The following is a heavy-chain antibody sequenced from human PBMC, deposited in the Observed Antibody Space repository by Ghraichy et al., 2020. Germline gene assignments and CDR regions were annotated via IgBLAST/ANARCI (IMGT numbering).Heavy chain of an antibody. D-gene: IGHD2-15*01. CDR1: GDISSYW. CDR3: TRVHCSGLCPGADWDFGL. CDR2: INSDGLRI. J-gene: IGHJ2*01. V-gene: IGHV3-74*01. Sequence: GESLNTSCAASGDISSYWMHWVRQAPGKGLVWVSRINSDGLRINYADSVKGRFTVSRDNAKNKLYLQMNSLSVEDTAIYYCTRVHCSGLCPGADWDFGLWGSGTLVTVSS.